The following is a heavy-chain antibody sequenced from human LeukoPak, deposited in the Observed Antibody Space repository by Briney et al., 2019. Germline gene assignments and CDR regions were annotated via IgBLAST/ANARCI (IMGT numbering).Heavy chain of an antibody. Sequence: ASVKVSCKASGYTFTGYYMHWVRQAPGQGLEWMGWINPNSGGTNYAQKFQGRVTMTRDTSISTAYMELSRLRSDDTAVYYCAREFPGSWELPELPFDYWGQGTLVTVSS. J-gene: IGHJ4*02. CDR3: AREFPGSWELPELPFDY. CDR1: GYTFTGYY. V-gene: IGHV1-2*02. D-gene: IGHD1-26*01. CDR2: INPNSGGT.